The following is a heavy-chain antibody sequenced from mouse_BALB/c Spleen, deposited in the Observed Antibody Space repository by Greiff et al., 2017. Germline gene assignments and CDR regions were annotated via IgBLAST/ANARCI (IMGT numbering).Heavy chain of an antibody. CDR3: ARSGSGSPWFAY. D-gene: IGHD1-1*01. Sequence: EVKLVESGGGLVQPGGSRKLSCAASGFSFSSFGMHWVRQAPEKGLEWVAYISSGSSTIYYADTVKGRFTISRDNPKNTLFLQMTILRSEDTAMYYCARSGSGSPWFAYWGQGTLVTVSA. J-gene: IGHJ3*01. V-gene: IGHV5-17*02. CDR2: ISSGSSTI. CDR1: GFSFSSFG.